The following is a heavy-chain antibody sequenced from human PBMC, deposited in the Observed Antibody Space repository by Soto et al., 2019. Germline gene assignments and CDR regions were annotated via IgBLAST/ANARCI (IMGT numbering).Heavy chain of an antibody. Sequence: SETLSLTCTVSGGSISSDYCSWIRQPPGKGLEWIGYSYSSGSTKYNPSLQSRVTISVDTSKNQFSLNLSSVTAADTAVYYCARLSRGGSCGFDYWDQGTLVTVSS. CDR2: SYSSGST. J-gene: IGHJ4*02. V-gene: IGHV4-59*08. D-gene: IGHD3-10*01. CDR3: ARLSRGGSCGFDY. CDR1: GGSISSDY.